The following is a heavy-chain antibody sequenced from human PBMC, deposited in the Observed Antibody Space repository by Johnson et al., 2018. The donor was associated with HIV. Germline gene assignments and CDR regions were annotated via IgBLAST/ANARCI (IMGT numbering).Heavy chain of an antibody. CDR2: ISYDGSNQ. Sequence: QVQLVESGGGVVQPGRSLRLSCAVSGFTLSHYGMHWVRQAPGKGLEWVAVISYDGSNQYYVDSVKGRFTISRDNSKNTLYLQMNSLRPEDTAVYYCARDLGEREDEEWATDYYDCSIAYPVPGPRDVVWVFDIWGQGTMVTVSS. CDR3: ARDLGEREDEEWATDYYDCSIAYPVPGPRDVVWVFDI. V-gene: IGHV3-30*03. CDR1: GFTLSHYG. D-gene: IGHD3-3*01. J-gene: IGHJ3*02.